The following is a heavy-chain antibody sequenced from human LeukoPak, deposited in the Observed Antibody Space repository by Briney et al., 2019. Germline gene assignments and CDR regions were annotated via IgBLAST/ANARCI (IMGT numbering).Heavy chain of an antibody. J-gene: IGHJ3*02. D-gene: IGHD3-9*01. V-gene: IGHV1-8*01. CDR3: ARMFSQSHIRYFDWLLGALDDAFDI. CDR1: GYTFTSYD. CDR2: MNPNRGST. Sequence: ASVKVSFKASGYTFTSYDINWVRQAPGQGLEWMGWMNPNRGSTGYAQKFQGRVTITTNTSISTAYMELSSLRSEDTAVYYCARMFSQSHIRYFDWLLGALDDAFDIWGQGTMVTVSS.